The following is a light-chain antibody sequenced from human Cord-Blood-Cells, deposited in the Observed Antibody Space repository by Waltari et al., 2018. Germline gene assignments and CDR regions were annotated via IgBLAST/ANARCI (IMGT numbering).Light chain of an antibody. CDR3: CSDAGSSNVV. Sequence: QSALTQPASVSGSPGQSITISCTGTSSDVGRYNLVSWYQQHPGKAPKLMIYGGSKRRVGVSNCCSGSKSGNTASLTMSGLQAEDEADYYCCSDAGSSNVVFGGGTKLTVL. V-gene: IGLV2-23*01. CDR2: GGS. J-gene: IGLJ2*01. CDR1: SSDVGRYNL.